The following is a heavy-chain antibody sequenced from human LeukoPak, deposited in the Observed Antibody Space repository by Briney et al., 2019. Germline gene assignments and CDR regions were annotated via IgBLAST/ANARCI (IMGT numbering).Heavy chain of an antibody. Sequence: ASVKVSCKASRFTFTSSAMQWVRQARGQRLEWIGWIVVGSGNTNYAQKFQERVTIIRDMSTSTAYMELSSLRSEDTAVYYCAAVPPKNYYDYYMDVWGKGTTVTVSS. CDR2: IVVGSGNT. CDR1: RFTFTSSA. CDR3: AAVPPKNYYDYYMDV. J-gene: IGHJ6*03. V-gene: IGHV1-58*02.